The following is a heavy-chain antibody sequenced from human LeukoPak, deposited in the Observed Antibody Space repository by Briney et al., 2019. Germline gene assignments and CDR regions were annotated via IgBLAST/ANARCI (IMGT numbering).Heavy chain of an antibody. Sequence: KPSETLSLTCTISGGSINNYYWSWIRQSPEKGLELIGYIFSTGITNYNPSLKSRVAISVDTSRNQFSLGLTSVTAADTAVYYCARHSMGPIGDAFDIWVQGTMVTVSS. CDR3: ARHSMGPIGDAFDI. CDR1: GGSINNYY. CDR2: IFSTGIT. V-gene: IGHV4-59*01. D-gene: IGHD5-24*01. J-gene: IGHJ3*02.